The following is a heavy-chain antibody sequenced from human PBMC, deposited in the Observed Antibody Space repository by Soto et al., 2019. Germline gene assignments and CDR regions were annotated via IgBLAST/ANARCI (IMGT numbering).Heavy chain of an antibody. V-gene: IGHV3-23*01. D-gene: IGHD2-15*01. CDR1: AFTFSTYA. Sequence: GGSLRLSCAASAFTFSTYAMSWVRQAPGKGLQWVSSISASGGSTYCADSVKGRFTISRDNSKNTLYLQMNSLRAEDTAVYYCAKDHRYCSGGSCYVYYYYYGLDVWGQGTTVTVSS. CDR2: ISASGGST. J-gene: IGHJ6*02. CDR3: AKDHRYCSGGSCYVYYYYYGLDV.